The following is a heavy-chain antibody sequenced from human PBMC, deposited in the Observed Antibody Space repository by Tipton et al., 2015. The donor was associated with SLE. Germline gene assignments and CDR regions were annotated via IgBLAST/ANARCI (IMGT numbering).Heavy chain of an antibody. CDR3: AKDTGVGACLDY. Sequence: SLRLSCAASGFTFDDYAMHWVRQAPGKGLEWVSGISWNSGGIGYADSVKGRFTISRDNSKNTLYLQMNSLRAEDTAMYYCAKDTGVGACLDYWGQGTLVTVSS. D-gene: IGHD1-26*01. V-gene: IGHV3-9*01. J-gene: IGHJ4*02. CDR2: ISWNSGGI. CDR1: GFTFDDYA.